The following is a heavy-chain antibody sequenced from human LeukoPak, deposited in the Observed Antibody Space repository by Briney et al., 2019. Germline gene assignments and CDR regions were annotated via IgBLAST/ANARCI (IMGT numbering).Heavy chain of an antibody. V-gene: IGHV1-24*01. J-gene: IGHJ4*02. Sequence: ASVKVSCKVSGYTLTELSMHWVRQAPGKGLEWVGGFDPVDGETIYAQKFQGRVTMPEATSTDTDYMELSSLRSEDTAVYYCATGGYYYDSSGYYYDYWGQGTLVTVSS. CDR3: ATGGYYYDSSGYYYDY. D-gene: IGHD3-22*01. CDR2: FDPVDGET. CDR1: GYTLTELS.